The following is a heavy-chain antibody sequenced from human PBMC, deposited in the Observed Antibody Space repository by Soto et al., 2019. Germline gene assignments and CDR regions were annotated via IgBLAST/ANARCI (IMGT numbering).Heavy chain of an antibody. Sequence: GSLRLSCASSCFIFENFGMSWVRHSPGKVLEWISSISGSGFKKYYADSVKGRFTISRDNSKSTVYLELNNLSAEDTAVYHCAKNQGVELVPLATVDWFDPWGQGSVVTVSS. D-gene: IGHD1-26*01. J-gene: IGHJ5*02. CDR1: CFIFENFG. CDR2: ISGSGFKK. V-gene: IGHV3-23*01. CDR3: AKNQGVELVPLATVDWFDP.